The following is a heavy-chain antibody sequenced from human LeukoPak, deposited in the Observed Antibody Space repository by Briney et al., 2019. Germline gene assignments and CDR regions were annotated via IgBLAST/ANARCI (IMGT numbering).Heavy chain of an antibody. CDR1: GYTFTSYA. CDR2: HSGYNGNT. D-gene: IGHD5-18*01. CDR3: ARGYSYGSDYYYGMDV. V-gene: IGHV1-18*01. Sequence: ASVKVSCKASGYTFTSYAKSWVRQAPGQRIEWMGWHSGYNGNTKYAQKVQGRVTMTTDTSTSTAYMELRSLRSDDTAVYYCARGYSYGSDYYYGMDVWGQGTTVTVSS. J-gene: IGHJ6*02.